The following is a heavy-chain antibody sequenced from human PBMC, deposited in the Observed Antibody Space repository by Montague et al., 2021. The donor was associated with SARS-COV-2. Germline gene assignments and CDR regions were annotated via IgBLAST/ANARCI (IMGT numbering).Heavy chain of an antibody. D-gene: IGHD3-22*01. J-gene: IGHJ2*01. CDR2: ISYSWST. V-gene: IGHV4-39*01. CDR3: ARHVDSCGCYCRNWYFDL. CDR1: GGSITTDIFY. Sequence: SETLSLTCTVSGGSITTDIFYWGWVRQPPGKGLEWIGSISYSWSTYYNPSLKSRVTMSVDTSKNQFSLGLISLTATGTAMYYCARHVDSCGCYCRNWYFDLWGRGTLVTVSS.